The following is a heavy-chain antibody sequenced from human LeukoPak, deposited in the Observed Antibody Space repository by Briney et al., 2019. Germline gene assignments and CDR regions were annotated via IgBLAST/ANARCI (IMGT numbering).Heavy chain of an antibody. V-gene: IGHV3-23*01. CDR1: GFTFSNYA. D-gene: IGHD3-9*01. Sequence: PGGSLRLSCAASGFTFSNYAMSWVRQAPGKGLEWVSAVSGRDTSTYYTDSVKGRFTICRDNSKNTLYLQMNSLSAEDTAIYYCAKWGDYDVLTGYYDSDYWGQGTLVTVPS. CDR2: VSGRDTST. J-gene: IGHJ4*02. CDR3: AKWGDYDVLTGYYDSDY.